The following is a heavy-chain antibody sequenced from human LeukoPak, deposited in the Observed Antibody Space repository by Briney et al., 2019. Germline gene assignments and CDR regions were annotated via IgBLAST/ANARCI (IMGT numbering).Heavy chain of an antibody. Sequence: PGGSLRLSCAASGFTFRSHAMSWVRQAPGKGLQFVSGLIENGATTYYADSVKGRFTISRDNSKNTPYLQMNSLRAEDTAVYYCAKGRLQYYYYGMDVWGQGTTVTVSS. V-gene: IGHV3-23*01. CDR3: AKGRLQYYYYGMDV. D-gene: IGHD3-16*01. CDR2: LIENGATT. J-gene: IGHJ6*02. CDR1: GFTFRSHA.